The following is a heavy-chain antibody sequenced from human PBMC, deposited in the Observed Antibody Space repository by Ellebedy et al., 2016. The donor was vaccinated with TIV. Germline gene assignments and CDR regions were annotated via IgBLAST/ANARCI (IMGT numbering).Heavy chain of an antibody. CDR1: GGSISTFY. Sequence: GSLRLSXTVSGGSISTFYWSWIRQPPGKGLEWIAYISYSRSTNYNPSLKSRVTISIDTSKNQFSLKLSSVTAADTAVYYCARVYVLRGEPLLDFWGQGILVTVSS. J-gene: IGHJ4*01. D-gene: IGHD5/OR15-5a*01. V-gene: IGHV4-59*08. CDR2: ISYSRST. CDR3: ARVYVLRGEPLLDF.